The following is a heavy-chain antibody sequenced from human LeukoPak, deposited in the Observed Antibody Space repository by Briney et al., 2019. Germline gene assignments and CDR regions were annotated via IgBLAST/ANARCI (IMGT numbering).Heavy chain of an antibody. V-gene: IGHV3-7*01. Sequence: GWSVRLSCADSGFTFRDYWMMWVRQAPGKGLEWVAQIKVDGSEKYYAASVRGRFTISRDNAKTSLDLQMNTLRVEDTAVYYCVRDATRGGDLDHWGQGTLVTVSS. CDR1: GFTFRDYW. CDR3: VRDATRGGDLDH. J-gene: IGHJ5*02. CDR2: IKVDGSEK. D-gene: IGHD2-21*01.